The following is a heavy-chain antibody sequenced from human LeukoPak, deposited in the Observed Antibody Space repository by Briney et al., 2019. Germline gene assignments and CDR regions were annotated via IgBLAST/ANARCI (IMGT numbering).Heavy chain of an antibody. CDR2: ISGNGGGT. CDR1: GFTFSSYA. D-gene: IGHD3-22*01. Sequence: GGSLRLSCAASGFTFSSYAMSWVRQAPGKGLEWVSAISGNGGGTYYADSVKGRFTISRDNSKNTVYLQMNSLRAEDTAVYYCAEGWHHDSSGYPDDYWGQGTLVTVSS. CDR3: AEGWHHDSSGYPDDY. J-gene: IGHJ4*02. V-gene: IGHV3-23*01.